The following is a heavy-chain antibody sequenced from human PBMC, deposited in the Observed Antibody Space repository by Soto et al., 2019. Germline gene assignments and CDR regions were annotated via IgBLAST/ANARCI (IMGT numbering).Heavy chain of an antibody. J-gene: IGHJ5*02. D-gene: IGHD6-13*01. V-gene: IGHV3-30-3*01. Sequence: GGSLRLSCAASGFTFSSYAMHWVRQAPGKGLEWVAVISYDGSNKYYADSVKGRFTISRDNSKNTLYLQMNSLRAEDTAVYYCARDIAAAGLDWFDPWGQGTLVTVSS. CDR1: GFTFSSYA. CDR3: ARDIAAAGLDWFDP. CDR2: ISYDGSNK.